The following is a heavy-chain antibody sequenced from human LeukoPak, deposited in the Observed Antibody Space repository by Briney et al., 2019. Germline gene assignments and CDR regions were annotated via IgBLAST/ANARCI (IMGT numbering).Heavy chain of an antibody. Sequence: SETLSLTCTVSGGSISSSNYYWGWIRQPPGKGLEWIGSIQYSGSTYYNPSLKSRVTIPVDTSKNQFSLKLSSVTAADTAVYYCARDWVHYYYMDVWGKGTTVTVSS. CDR3: ARDWVHYYYMDV. V-gene: IGHV4-39*07. J-gene: IGHJ6*03. D-gene: IGHD3-16*01. CDR1: GGSISSSNYY. CDR2: IQYSGST.